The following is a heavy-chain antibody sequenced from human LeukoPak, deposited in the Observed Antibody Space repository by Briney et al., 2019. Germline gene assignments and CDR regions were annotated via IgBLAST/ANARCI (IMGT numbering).Heavy chain of an antibody. D-gene: IGHD6-13*01. J-gene: IGHJ4*02. CDR1: GFTFRSYA. V-gene: IGHV3-30-3*01. Sequence: PGRSLRLSCAASGFTFRSYAMHWVRQAPGKGLEWVAVISYDGSNKYYADSVKGRFTISRDNSKNTLYLQMNSLRAEDTAVYYCARGLISSSWYVRPFDYWGQGTLVTVSP. CDR2: ISYDGSNK. CDR3: ARGLISSSWYVRPFDY.